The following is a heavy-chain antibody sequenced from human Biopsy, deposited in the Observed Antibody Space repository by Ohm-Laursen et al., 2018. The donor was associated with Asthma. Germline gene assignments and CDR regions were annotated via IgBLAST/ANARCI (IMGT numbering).Heavy chain of an antibody. CDR3: ARAAITGIRGWFDP. J-gene: IGHJ5*02. CDR2: IDQSGYT. CDR1: GGYLTGHY. Sequence: SDTLSLTCTVSGGYLTGHYWNWIRQPPGKGLEWIGEIDQSGYTNYNPSLKSRVTISADTSKNQFPLNLSSVTAADTAVYFCARAAITGIRGWFDPWGQGTQVTVSS. V-gene: IGHV4-34*01. D-gene: IGHD1-20*01.